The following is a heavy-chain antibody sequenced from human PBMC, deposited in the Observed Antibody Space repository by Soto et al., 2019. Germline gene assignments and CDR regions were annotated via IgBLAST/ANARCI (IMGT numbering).Heavy chain of an antibody. Sequence: GGSLRLSCAASGFTFSPYAMTWVHQAPGKGLEWVSSISGSGGNTNYADSVKGRFTVSRDNSKRTLSLQMNSLTEEDTAIYYCAKGLRRLLRTQYYYGLDVWGRGTTVTVSS. D-gene: IGHD3-16*01. CDR3: AKGLRRLLRTQYYYGLDV. V-gene: IGHV3-23*01. CDR1: GFTFSPYA. J-gene: IGHJ6*02. CDR2: ISGSGGNT.